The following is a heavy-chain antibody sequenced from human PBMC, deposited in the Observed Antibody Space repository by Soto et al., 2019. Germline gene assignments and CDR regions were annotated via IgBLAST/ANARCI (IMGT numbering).Heavy chain of an antibody. V-gene: IGHV1-18*04. Sequence: ASVKVSCKASGYTFTSYGISWVRQAPGQGLEWMGWISAYNGNTNYAQKFQGRVTITADESTSTAYMELSSLRSEDTAVYYCARGRIAAAGTLGRDFYYYYGMDVWGQGTTVTVSS. CDR2: ISAYNGNT. CDR3: ARGRIAAAGTLGRDFYYYYGMDV. J-gene: IGHJ6*02. CDR1: GYTFTSYG. D-gene: IGHD6-13*01.